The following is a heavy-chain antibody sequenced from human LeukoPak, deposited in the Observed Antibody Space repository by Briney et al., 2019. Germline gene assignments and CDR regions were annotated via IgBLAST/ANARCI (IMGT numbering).Heavy chain of an antibody. CDR2: ISSSGSTI. J-gene: IGHJ4*02. CDR3: ARPAGAYSHPYDY. Sequence: GGSLRLSCSASGFTFSDYYMSWIRQAPGQGLEWVSYISSSGSTIYYADSVKGRFTISRDNAKNSLYLQMNSLRAEDTAVYYCARPAGAYSHPYDYWGQGTLVTVSS. D-gene: IGHD4/OR15-4a*01. CDR1: GFTFSDYY. V-gene: IGHV3-11*01.